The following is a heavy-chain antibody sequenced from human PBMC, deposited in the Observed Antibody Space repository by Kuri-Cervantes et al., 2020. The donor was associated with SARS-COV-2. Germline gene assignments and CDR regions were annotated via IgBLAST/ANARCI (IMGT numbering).Heavy chain of an antibody. J-gene: IGHJ4*02. CDR2: ISSSSSYI. V-gene: IGHV3-21*01. CDR1: GFTFSSYS. Sequence: GGSLRLSCAASGFTFSSYSMNWVRQAPGKGLEWVSSISSSSSYIYYADSVKGRSTISREKAKNSLYLQMNSLRAEDTAVYYCASGPLFGVVPYDYWGQGTLVTVSS. D-gene: IGHD3-3*01. CDR3: ASGPLFGVVPYDY.